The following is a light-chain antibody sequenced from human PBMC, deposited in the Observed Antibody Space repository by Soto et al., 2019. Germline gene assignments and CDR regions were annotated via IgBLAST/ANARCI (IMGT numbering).Light chain of an antibody. CDR2: QDS. Sequence: SYELTQPPSVSVSPGQTASITCSGDKLGERYACWYQQKPGQSPVLVIYQDSQRPSGIPERFSGSNSGNTATLTISGTQAMDEADYYCQAWDSRTVVFGGGTKLTVL. CDR1: KLGERY. CDR3: QAWDSRTVV. J-gene: IGLJ3*02. V-gene: IGLV3-1*01.